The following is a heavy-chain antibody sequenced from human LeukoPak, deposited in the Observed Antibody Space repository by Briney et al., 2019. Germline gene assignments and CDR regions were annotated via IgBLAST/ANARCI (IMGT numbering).Heavy chain of an antibody. CDR3: ARDLRGRWLRLGSRFDP. Sequence: SETLSLTCTVSGYSISSGYYWGWIRQPPGKGPEWIGSIYHSGGTYYNPSLKSRVTISVDTSKNQFSLKLSSVTAADTAVYYCARDLRGRWLRLGSRFDPWGQGTLVTVSS. CDR1: GYSISSGYY. V-gene: IGHV4-38-2*02. D-gene: IGHD5-12*01. J-gene: IGHJ5*02. CDR2: IYHSGGT.